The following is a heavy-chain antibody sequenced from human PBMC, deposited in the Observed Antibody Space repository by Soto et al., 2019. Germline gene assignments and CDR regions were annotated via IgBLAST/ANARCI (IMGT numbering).Heavy chain of an antibody. CDR2: INAGNGNT. CDR1: GYTFTSYA. J-gene: IGHJ2*01. CDR3: ARVPAYSIGDL. Sequence: QVQLVQSGAEVKKPGASVKVSCKASGYTFTSYAMHWVRQAPGQRLEWMGWINAGNGNTKYSQKFQGRVTITRDTSGSTASMALSSLRSEDTAVYSWARVPAYSIGDLWGRGTLVTVSS. D-gene: IGHD2-21*01. V-gene: IGHV1-3*01.